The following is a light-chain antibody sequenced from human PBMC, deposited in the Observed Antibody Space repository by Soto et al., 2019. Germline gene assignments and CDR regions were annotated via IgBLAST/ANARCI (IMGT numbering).Light chain of an antibody. CDR3: SSYTSSSTVI. CDR1: SSDVGAYNY. Sequence: QSALTQPASVSGSPGQSITISCAGTSSDVGAYNYVSWYQQHPGKAPKLMIYDVSNRPSGVSNRFSGSKSVNTASLTISGLQAEDVADYYCSSYTSSSTVIFGGGTKLTVL. V-gene: IGLV2-14*03. CDR2: DVS. J-gene: IGLJ2*01.